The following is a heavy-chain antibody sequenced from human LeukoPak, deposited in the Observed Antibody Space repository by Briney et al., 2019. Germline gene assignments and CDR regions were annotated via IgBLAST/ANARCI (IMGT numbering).Heavy chain of an antibody. J-gene: IGHJ5*02. V-gene: IGHV4-31*03. Sequence: SQTLSLTCTVSGGSISSGGYYWSWIRQHPGNGLEWIGYVYYSQSTYYNPSLESRVTISVDTSKNQFSLKLSSVTAADTAVYYCARAELTAAGWFDPWGQGTLVTVSS. CDR1: GGSISSGGYY. D-gene: IGHD6-13*01. CDR3: ARAELTAAGWFDP. CDR2: VYYSQST.